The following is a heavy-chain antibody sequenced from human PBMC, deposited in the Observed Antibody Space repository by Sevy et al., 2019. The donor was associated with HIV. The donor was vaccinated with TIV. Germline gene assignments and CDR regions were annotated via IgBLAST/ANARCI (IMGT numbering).Heavy chain of an antibody. Sequence: GGSLRLSCAASGFTFSNAWMSWVRQAPGKGLERVGRIKSKTDGGTTDYAAPVKGRFTISRDDSKNTLYLQMNSLKTEDTAIYYCTTDSKIRGLSALLDYWGQGTLVTVSS. D-gene: IGHD3-10*01. CDR1: GFTFSNAW. CDR3: TTDSKIRGLSALLDY. CDR2: IKSKTDGGTT. V-gene: IGHV3-15*01. J-gene: IGHJ4*02.